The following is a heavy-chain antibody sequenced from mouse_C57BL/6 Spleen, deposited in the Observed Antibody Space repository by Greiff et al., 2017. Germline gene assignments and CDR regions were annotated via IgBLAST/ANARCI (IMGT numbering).Heavy chain of an antibody. D-gene: IGHD1-1*02. CDR2: IYPGSGST. J-gene: IGHJ4*01. CDR1: GYTFTSYW. Sequence: QVQLQQPGAELVKPGASVKMSCKASGYTFTSYWITWVKQRPGQGLAWIGDIYPGSGSTNDNEKFKSKATLTVDTSSSTAYMQLSSLTSEDSAVYYCARGPADYGGGYAMEDGGQGTAVTVSS. V-gene: IGHV1-55*01. CDR3: ARGPADYGGGYAMED.